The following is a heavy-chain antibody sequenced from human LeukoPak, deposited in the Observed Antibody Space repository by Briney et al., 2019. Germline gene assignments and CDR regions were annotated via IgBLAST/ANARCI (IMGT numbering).Heavy chain of an antibody. Sequence: GGSLRLSCAASGFTFSSYAMSWVRQAPGKGLEWVSAISGGGYTNYADSVKGRFTISRDNSKNTLYLQMNSLRAEDTALYYCAKTTVAAENNWFDPWGQGTLVTVSS. CDR3: AKTTVAAENNWFDP. V-gene: IGHV3-23*01. D-gene: IGHD4-11*01. CDR1: GFTFSSYA. J-gene: IGHJ5*02. CDR2: ISGGGYT.